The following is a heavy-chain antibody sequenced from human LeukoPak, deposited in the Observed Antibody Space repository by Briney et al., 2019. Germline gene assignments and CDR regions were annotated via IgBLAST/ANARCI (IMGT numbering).Heavy chain of an antibody. Sequence: TGGSLRLTCAASGFTFSSYAMSWVRQAPGKGLEWVSAISGSGGSTYYADSVKGRFTISRDNSKNTLYLQMNSLRAEDTAVYYCAKDVGFYGDLLHYWGQGTLVTVAS. D-gene: IGHD4-17*01. CDR2: ISGSGGST. J-gene: IGHJ4*02. V-gene: IGHV3-23*01. CDR1: GFTFSSYA. CDR3: AKDVGFYGDLLHY.